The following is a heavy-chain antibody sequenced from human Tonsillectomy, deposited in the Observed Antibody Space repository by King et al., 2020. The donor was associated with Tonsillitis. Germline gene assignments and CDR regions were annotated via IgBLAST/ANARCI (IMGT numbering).Heavy chain of an antibody. D-gene: IGHD7-27*01. CDR1: GFTFSSYW. Sequence: QLVQSGGGLVQPGGSLRLSCAASGFTFSSYWMSWVHQAPGKGLEWVANIKQDGSEKYYVDSVKGRFTISRDNAKNSLYLQMNSLRSEDTAVYYCARDQVPLTGFYSFDYWGQGTLVTVSS. J-gene: IGHJ4*02. V-gene: IGHV3-7*01. CDR3: ARDQVPLTGFYSFDY. CDR2: IKQDGSEK.